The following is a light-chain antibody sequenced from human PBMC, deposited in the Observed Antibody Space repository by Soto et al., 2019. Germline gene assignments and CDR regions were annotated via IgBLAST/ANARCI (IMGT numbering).Light chain of an antibody. CDR3: NKRDDWLLLP. Sequence: EIVLTQSPATLSLSPGERATLSCRASQSVRYYLTWYQHKPGQAPRLLIYDASKRATGVPARFSGAGSGTDFTLTISTLRPEDFAVYYCNKRDDWLLLPSGGGPRWRSN. J-gene: IGKJ4*01. CDR2: DAS. CDR1: QSVRYY. V-gene: IGKV3-11*01.